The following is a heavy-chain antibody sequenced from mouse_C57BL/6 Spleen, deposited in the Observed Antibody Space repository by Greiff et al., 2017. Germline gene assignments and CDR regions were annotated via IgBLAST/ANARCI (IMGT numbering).Heavy chain of an antibody. CDR2: INPYNGGT. CDR3: AKGGTTVVRNFDV. J-gene: IGHJ1*03. V-gene: IGHV1-19*01. CDR1: GYTFTDYY. D-gene: IGHD1-1*01. Sequence: VQLQQSGPVLVKPGASVKMSCKASGYTFTDYYMNWVKQSHGKSLEWIGVINPYNGGTSYNQKFKGKATLTVDKSSSTAYMELNSLTSEDSAVYYCAKGGTTVVRNFDVWGTGTTVTVSS.